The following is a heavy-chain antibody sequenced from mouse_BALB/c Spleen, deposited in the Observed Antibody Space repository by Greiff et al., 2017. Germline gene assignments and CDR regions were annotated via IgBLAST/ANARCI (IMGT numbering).Heavy chain of an antibody. V-gene: IGHV14-4*02. CDR1: GFNIKDYY. CDR2: IDPENGDT. CDR3: NAYGYDEGYYYAMDY. D-gene: IGHD2-2*01. J-gene: IGHJ4*01. Sequence: EVKLMESGAELVRSGASVKLSCTASGFNIKDYYMHWVKQRPEQGLEWIGWIDPENGDTEYAPKFQGKATMTADTSSNTAYLQLSSLTSEDTAVYYCNAYGYDEGYYYAMDYWGQGTSVTVSS.